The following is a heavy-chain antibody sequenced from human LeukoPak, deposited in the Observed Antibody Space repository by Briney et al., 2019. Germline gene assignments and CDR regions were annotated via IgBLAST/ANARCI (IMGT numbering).Heavy chain of an antibody. CDR3: AREEVTGWFVP. Sequence: KPSETLSLTCAVYGGSFSGYYWSWIRQPPGKGLEWIGEINHSGSTNYNPSLKSRVTISVDTSKNQFSLKLSSVTAADTAVYYCAREEVTGWFVPWGQGTLVTVSS. CDR2: INHSGST. V-gene: IGHV4-34*01. J-gene: IGHJ5*02. D-gene: IGHD2-21*02. CDR1: GGSFSGYY.